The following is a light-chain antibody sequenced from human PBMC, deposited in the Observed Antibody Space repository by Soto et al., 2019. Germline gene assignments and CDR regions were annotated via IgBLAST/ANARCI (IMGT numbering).Light chain of an antibody. CDR2: LGS. J-gene: IGKJ1*01. CDR1: QSLLHSNGYNY. Sequence: DIVMTQSPLSLPVTPGEPASISCRSSQSLLHSNGYNYLDWYLQKPGQSPQLLIYLGSNRASGVPDRFSGSGSGTDFTLKISRVEAEDFGIYYCMHARQTPRTFGQGTKVEIK. CDR3: MHARQTPRT. V-gene: IGKV2-28*01.